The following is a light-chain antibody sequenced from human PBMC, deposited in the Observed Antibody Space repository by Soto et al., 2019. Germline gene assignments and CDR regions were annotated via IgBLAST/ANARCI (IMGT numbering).Light chain of an antibody. CDR1: QSISTW. V-gene: IGKV1-5*01. CDR2: DAS. CDR3: QQSYSTIT. Sequence: DIQMTQSPSTLAASLGDRVTITCGASQSISTWSAWYQQKPGKAPKLLIYDASSLESGVPSRLSGSGSGTDFTLTISSPQPEDFATYYCQQSYSTITFGQGTRLEIK. J-gene: IGKJ5*01.